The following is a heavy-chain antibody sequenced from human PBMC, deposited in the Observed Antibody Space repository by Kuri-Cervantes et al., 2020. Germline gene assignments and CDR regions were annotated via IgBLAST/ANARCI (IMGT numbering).Heavy chain of an antibody. V-gene: IGHV3-30*03. J-gene: IGHJ6*03. CDR3: ARLPHYDFWNYYYYYYMDV. CDR2: ISYDGGHK. D-gene: IGHD3-3*01. CDR1: GFTFRNYG. Sequence: GESLKISCAASGFTFRNYGMHWVRQAPGEGLEWVALISYDGGHKSYADSVKGRFTISRDNSKNTLFLQMNTLRAEDTAVYYCARLPHYDFWNYYYYYYMDVWGKGTTVTVSS.